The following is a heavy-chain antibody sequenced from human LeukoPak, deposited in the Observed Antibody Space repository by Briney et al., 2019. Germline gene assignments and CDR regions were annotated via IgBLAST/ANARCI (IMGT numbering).Heavy chain of an antibody. V-gene: IGHV5-51*01. Sequence: GESLKISCKGSGYSFTSYWIGWVRQMPGKGLEWMWIIYPGDSDTRYSPSFQGQVTISADKSISTAYLQWSSLKASDTAMYYCARGMTTVTAYYYGMDVWGQGTTVTVSS. CDR2: IYPGDSDT. CDR1: GYSFTSYW. CDR3: ARGMTTVTAYYYGMDV. D-gene: IGHD4-17*01. J-gene: IGHJ6*02.